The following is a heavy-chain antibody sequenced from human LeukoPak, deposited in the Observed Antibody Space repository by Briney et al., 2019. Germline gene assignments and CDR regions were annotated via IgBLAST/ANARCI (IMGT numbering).Heavy chain of an antibody. J-gene: IGHJ4*02. CDR2: IDSSSSHI. CDR1: GFSFSSYS. D-gene: IGHD3-16*02. Sequence: GGSLRLSCAASGFSFSSYSMNWVRQAPGKGLEWVSSIDSSSSHIYYADSVKGRFTISRDNAKSTLYLQMNSLRAEDTAVYFCARGDYVWGTYHYTLDYWGQGTLVTVSS. CDR3: ARGDYVWGTYHYTLDY. V-gene: IGHV3-21*01.